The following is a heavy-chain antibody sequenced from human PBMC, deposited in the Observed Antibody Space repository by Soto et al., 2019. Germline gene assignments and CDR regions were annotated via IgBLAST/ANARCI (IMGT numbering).Heavy chain of an antibody. CDR1: GYSFTNYW. CDR2: IYPGDSDT. CDR3: ARRSVYYFDY. Sequence: KVSCKGSGYSFTNYWIGWVRQMPGKGLEWMGSIYPGDSDTRYSPSFQGQVTMSADKSVSIAYLQWSSLKASDTAMYYCARRSVYYFDYWGQGSLVTVSS. V-gene: IGHV5-51*01. D-gene: IGHD3-10*01. J-gene: IGHJ4*02.